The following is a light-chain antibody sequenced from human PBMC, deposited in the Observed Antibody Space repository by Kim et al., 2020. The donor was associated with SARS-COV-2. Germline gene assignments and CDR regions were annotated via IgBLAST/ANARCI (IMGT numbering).Light chain of an antibody. CDR1: QSVSST. CDR2: GAS. CDR3: QQYDNWPFT. V-gene: IGKV3-15*01. J-gene: IGKJ5*01. Sequence: EIVMTQSPATLSMSPGESAALSCRASQSVSSTLAWYQQKPGQAPRLLIYGASTRATGIPARFSGSGAGTEFTLTISSLQSEDFAVYYCQQYDNWPFTFGQGTRLEMK.